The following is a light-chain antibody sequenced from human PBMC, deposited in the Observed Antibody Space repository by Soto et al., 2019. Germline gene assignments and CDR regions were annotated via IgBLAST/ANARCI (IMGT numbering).Light chain of an antibody. J-gene: IGKJ3*01. CDR2: AAS. Sequence: DIQMTQSPSSLSASVGDRVTITCRASQSMNNYLSWIQRKPGKAPKLLIYAASTLQSGVPSRFSGSGSGTDFTLTISSLQPEDFATYYCQQTYSTPFTFGPGTKVDVK. CDR3: QQTYSTPFT. CDR1: QSMNNY. V-gene: IGKV1-39*01.